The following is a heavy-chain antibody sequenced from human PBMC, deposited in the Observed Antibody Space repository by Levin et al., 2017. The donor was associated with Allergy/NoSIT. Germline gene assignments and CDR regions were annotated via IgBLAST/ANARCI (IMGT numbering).Heavy chain of an antibody. D-gene: IGHD3-10*01. CDR2: IYYSGST. Sequence: SSETLSLTCTVSGGSISSGGYYWSWIRQHPGKGLEWIGYIYYSGSTYYNPSLKSRVTISVDTSKNQFSLKLSSVTAADTAVYYCARGNAEVRGVCDYWGQGTLVTVSS. CDR3: ARGNAEVRGVCDY. J-gene: IGHJ4*02. CDR1: GGSISSGGYY. V-gene: IGHV4-31*03.